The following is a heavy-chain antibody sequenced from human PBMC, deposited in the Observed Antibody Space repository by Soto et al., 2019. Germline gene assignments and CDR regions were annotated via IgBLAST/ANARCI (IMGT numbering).Heavy chain of an antibody. Sequence: ASVKVSCKASGYNFPNYAVEWVRQAPGQRPEWMGSINAGNGDTEYSPKFQGTVTITRGTSASTAYMELNSLTSEDTAVYYCARGGSGWPFDHWGQGTLVTVSS. CDR3: ARGGSGWPFDH. V-gene: IGHV1-3*01. J-gene: IGHJ4*02. CDR2: INAGNGDT. D-gene: IGHD6-19*01. CDR1: GYNFPNYA.